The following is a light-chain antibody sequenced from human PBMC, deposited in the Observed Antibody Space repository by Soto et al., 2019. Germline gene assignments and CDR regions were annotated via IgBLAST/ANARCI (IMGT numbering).Light chain of an antibody. Sequence: EIVLTQSPATLSLSPGERATLSCRASQSVSSYLAWYQQKPGQAPRLLIYDASSRATGIPDRFSGSGSGTDFTLTISRLEPEDFAVYYCQQFDNSLWTFGQGTKVDIK. J-gene: IGKJ1*01. CDR2: DAS. CDR1: QSVSSY. V-gene: IGKV3-11*01. CDR3: QQFDNSLWT.